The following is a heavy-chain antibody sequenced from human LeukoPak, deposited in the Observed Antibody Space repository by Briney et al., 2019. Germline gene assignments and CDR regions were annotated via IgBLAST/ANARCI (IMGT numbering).Heavy chain of an antibody. Sequence: SVKVSCKASAFTFTSSAMQWVRQARGQRLEWIGWIVVGSGNTNYAQKFQERVTITRDMSTSTAYMELSSLRSEDTAVYYCAAAVGIAARTGDYYYYYMDVWGKGTTVTVSS. D-gene: IGHD6-6*01. J-gene: IGHJ6*03. CDR3: AAAVGIAARTGDYYYYYMDV. CDR2: IVVGSGNT. CDR1: AFTFTSSA. V-gene: IGHV1-58*02.